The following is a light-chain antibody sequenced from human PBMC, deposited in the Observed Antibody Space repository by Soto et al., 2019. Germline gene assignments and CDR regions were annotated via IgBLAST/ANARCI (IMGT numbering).Light chain of an antibody. V-gene: IGKV3-20*01. CDR1: QSVNSGQ. Sequence: EIVLTQSPGTLSLSPGERATLSCRSSQSVNSGQLAWYQQKPGQAPRLVIYGTSIRATGLPDRFSGSGSGTDFTLTISRLEPEYFAGYYCQQYVISRTSGQGTKXDSK. CDR2: GTS. CDR3: QQYVISRT. J-gene: IGKJ1*01.